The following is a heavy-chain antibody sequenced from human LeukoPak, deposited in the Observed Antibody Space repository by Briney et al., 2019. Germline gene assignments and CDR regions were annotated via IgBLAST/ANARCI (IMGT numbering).Heavy chain of an antibody. CDR3: VLGSAVGASKGASYYFDY. CDR2: IIPILGIA. Sequence: GASVKVSCKASGGTFSSYAISWVRQAPGQGLEWMGRIIPILGIANYAQKFQGRVTITADKSTSTAYMELSSLRSEDTAVYYCVLGSAVGASKGASYYFDYWGQGTLVTVSS. V-gene: IGHV1-69*04. D-gene: IGHD1-26*01. CDR1: GGTFSSYA. J-gene: IGHJ4*02.